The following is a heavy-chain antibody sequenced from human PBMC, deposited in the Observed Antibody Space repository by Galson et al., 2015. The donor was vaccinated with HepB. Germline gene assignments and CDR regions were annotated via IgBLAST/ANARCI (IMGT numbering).Heavy chain of an antibody. Sequence: SLRLSCAASGFTFSSYAMSWVRQAPGKGLECVSAISGSGGNTYYADSVQGRFTISRDNSKNTLYVEMNSLRAEDTAVYYCAKDRTQWLRPQDALDIWGQGTMVTVSS. D-gene: IGHD5-12*01. CDR1: GFTFSSYA. CDR2: ISGSGGNT. J-gene: IGHJ3*02. CDR3: AKDRTQWLRPQDALDI. V-gene: IGHV3-23*01.